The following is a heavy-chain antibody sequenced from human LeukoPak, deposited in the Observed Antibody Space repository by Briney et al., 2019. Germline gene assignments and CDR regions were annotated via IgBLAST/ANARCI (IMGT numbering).Heavy chain of an antibody. J-gene: IGHJ4*02. CDR2: ISGSGGST. CDR1: GFTFSSYA. D-gene: IGHD3-3*01. V-gene: IGHV3-23*01. Sequence: PGGSLRLSCAASGFTFSSYAMSWVRQAPGKGLEWVSAISGSGGSTYYADAVKGRFTISRDNSKNSLYLQMNSLRAEDTAVYYCARENRGDFWSGYSGYYFDYWGQGTLVTVSS. CDR3: ARENRGDFWSGYSGYYFDY.